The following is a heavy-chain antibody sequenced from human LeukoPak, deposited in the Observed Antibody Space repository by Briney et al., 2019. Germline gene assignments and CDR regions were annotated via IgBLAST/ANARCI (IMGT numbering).Heavy chain of an antibody. CDR3: ARDPHHLDDFWSGYHYFDY. J-gene: IGHJ4*02. V-gene: IGHV3-21*01. CDR2: ISSSSSNI. CDR1: GFTFTSYS. D-gene: IGHD3-3*01. Sequence: GGSLRLSCAASGFTFTSYSMNWVRQAPGKGLEWFSSISSSSSNIYYAESVKGRFTISRDNAKNSLYLQMNSLRAEDTAVYYCARDPHHLDDFWSGYHYFDYWGQGTLVTVSS.